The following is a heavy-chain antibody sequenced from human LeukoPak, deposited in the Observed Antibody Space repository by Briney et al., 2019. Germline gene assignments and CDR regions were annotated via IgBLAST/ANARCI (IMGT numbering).Heavy chain of an antibody. CDR2: TQNKVNSYTI. D-gene: IGHD1-1*01. Sequence: GGSLRLYFAVPGLLFSHQYMDWVRQAPGQGLGWVGRTQNKVNSYTIDYAASVRGRFTISRHDSKNSLSLQRTSLKTEDTAVCYCVRGNEVAFDIWGQGTMVIVSS. CDR1: GLLFSHQY. CDR3: VRGNEVAFDI. V-gene: IGHV3-72*01. J-gene: IGHJ3*02.